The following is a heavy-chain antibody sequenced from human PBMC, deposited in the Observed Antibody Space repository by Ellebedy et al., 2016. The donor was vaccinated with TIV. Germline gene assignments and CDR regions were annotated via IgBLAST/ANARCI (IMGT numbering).Heavy chain of an antibody. CDR1: GGSIRSYY. CDR2: VYYSGDT. V-gene: IGHV4-59*08. D-gene: IGHD3-10*01. J-gene: IGHJ5*02. Sequence: MPSETLSLTCTVSGGSIRSYYWSWIRQPPGKGLEWIGYVYYSGDTNYKPSLKSRVSMSVDTSKNQFSLKLSSVTAADTAVYYCARRRYYGSGSYFDPWGQGTLVTVSS. CDR3: ARRRYYGSGSYFDP.